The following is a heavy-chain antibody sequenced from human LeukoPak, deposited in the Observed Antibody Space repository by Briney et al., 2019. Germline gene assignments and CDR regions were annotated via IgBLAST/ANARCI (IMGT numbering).Heavy chain of an antibody. D-gene: IGHD4-17*01. CDR3: ARHADDYGDSNWFDP. V-gene: IGHV4-39*01. CDR2: IYYSGST. CDR1: GGSISSSSYY. J-gene: IGHJ5*02. Sequence: SETLSLTCTVSGGSISSSSYYWGWIRQPPGEGLEWIGSIYYSGSTYYNPSLKSRVTISVDTSKNQFSLKLSSVTAADTAVYYCARHADDYGDSNWFDPWGQGTLVTVSS.